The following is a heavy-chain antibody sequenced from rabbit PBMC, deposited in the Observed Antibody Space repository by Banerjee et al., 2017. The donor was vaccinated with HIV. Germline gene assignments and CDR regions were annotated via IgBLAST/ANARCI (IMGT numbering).Heavy chain of an antibody. V-gene: IGHV1S47*01. CDR2: IGNGDASP. D-gene: IGHD8-1*01. J-gene: IGHJ6*01. CDR3: ARGAGTYYSSLDL. CDR1: GFDFSSNA. Sequence: QQQLEESGGGLVKPGGTLTLTCKASGFDFSSNAMCWVRQAPGRGPEWIACIGNGDASPYYASWAKDRFTISKASSTTVTLQMTSLTAADTATYFCARGAGTYYSSLDLWGQGTLVTVS.